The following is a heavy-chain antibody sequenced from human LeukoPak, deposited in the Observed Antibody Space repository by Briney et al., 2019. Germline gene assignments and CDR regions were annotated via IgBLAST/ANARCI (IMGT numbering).Heavy chain of an antibody. CDR3: ARGAAMYYYDSSGYSYYFDY. CDR1: GGSISSGDYY. CDR2: IYYSGCT. J-gene: IGHJ4*02. Sequence: SETLSLTCTVSGGSISSGDYYWSWLRQPPGKGLEWIGYIYYSGCTNYNPSLKSRVTISVDTSKNQFSLKLSSVTAADTAVYYCARGAAMYYYDSSGYSYYFDYWGQGTLVTVSS. V-gene: IGHV4-30-4*08. D-gene: IGHD3-22*01.